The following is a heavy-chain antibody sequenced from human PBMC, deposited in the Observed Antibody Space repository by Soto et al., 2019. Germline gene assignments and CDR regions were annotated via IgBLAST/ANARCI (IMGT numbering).Heavy chain of an antibody. Sequence: SETLSLTCTVSGGSISSGGYYWSWIRQHPGKGLEWIGYIYYSGSTYYNPSLKSRVTISVDRSKNQFSLKLSSVTAADTAVYYCARGAEKTGTTFFDYWGQGTLVTVSS. CDR1: GGSISSGGYY. J-gene: IGHJ4*02. V-gene: IGHV4-31*03. CDR2: IYYSGST. D-gene: IGHD1-1*01. CDR3: ARGAEKTGTTFFDY.